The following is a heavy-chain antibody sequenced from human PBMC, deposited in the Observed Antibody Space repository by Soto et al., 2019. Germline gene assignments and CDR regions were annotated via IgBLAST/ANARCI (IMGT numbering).Heavy chain of an antibody. CDR3: AKVDRYSSGWSSYAPEYYYYSMDV. CDR1: GFTFSIYA. Sequence: EVQLVESGGGLVQPGGSLRLSCAASGFTFSIYALSWVRQTPGKGLEWVSAISGSGDDTYYTDSVKGRFTISRDNSKNTLYLQMSSLRAEDTAIYYCAKVDRYSSGWSSYAPEYYYYSMDVWGQGTTVNGSS. D-gene: IGHD6-19*01. J-gene: IGHJ6*02. V-gene: IGHV3-23*04. CDR2: ISGSGDDT.